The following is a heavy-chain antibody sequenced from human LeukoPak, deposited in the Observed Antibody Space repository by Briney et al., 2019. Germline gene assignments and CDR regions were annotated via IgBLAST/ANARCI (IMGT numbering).Heavy chain of an antibody. CDR3: AKADYYYDSSGYSYRWFDP. J-gene: IGHJ5*02. V-gene: IGHV3-30*02. D-gene: IGHD3-22*01. CDR2: IRYGGSNK. Sequence: GGSLRLSCAASGFTFSSYDMHWVRQAPGKGLEWVAFIRYGGSNKYYADSVKGRFTISRDNSKNTLYLQMNSLRAEDTAVYYCAKADYYYDSSGYSYRWFDPWGQGTLVTVSS. CDR1: GFTFSSYD.